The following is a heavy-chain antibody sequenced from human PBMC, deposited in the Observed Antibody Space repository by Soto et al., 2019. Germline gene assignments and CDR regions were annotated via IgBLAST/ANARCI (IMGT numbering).Heavy chain of an antibody. D-gene: IGHD2-2*01. CDR3: AREVHAEVPAATAHDYYGMDV. Sequence: SETLSLTCTVSGGSISSYYWSWIRQPPGKGLEWIGYIYYSGSTNYNPSLKSRVTISVDTSKNQFSLKLSSVTAADTAVYYCAREVHAEVPAATAHDYYGMDVWGQGTTVTAP. V-gene: IGHV4-59*01. J-gene: IGHJ6*02. CDR1: GGSISSYY. CDR2: IYYSGST.